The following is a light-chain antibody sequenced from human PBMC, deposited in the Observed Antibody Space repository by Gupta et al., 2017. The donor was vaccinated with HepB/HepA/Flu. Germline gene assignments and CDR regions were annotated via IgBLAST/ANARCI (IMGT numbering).Light chain of an antibody. CDR3: QQYNKWPPRT. Sequence: IVMTQSPATLSVSPGERATLSCRASQRVSSNLAWYQQKPGQAPRLLIYGASTRATGIPARFSGSGSGTEFTLTISSLQSEDFAVYYCQQYNKWPPRTFGEGTKVEIK. V-gene: IGKV3-15*01. J-gene: IGKJ4*01. CDR2: GAS. CDR1: QRVSSN.